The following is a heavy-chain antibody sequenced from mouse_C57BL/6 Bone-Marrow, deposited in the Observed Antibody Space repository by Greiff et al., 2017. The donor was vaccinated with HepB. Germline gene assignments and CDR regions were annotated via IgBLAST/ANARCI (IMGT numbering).Heavy chain of an antibody. J-gene: IGHJ4*01. Sequence: VQVVESGPGLVAPSQSLSITCTVSGFSLTSYAISWVRQPPGKGLEWLGVIWTGGGTNYNSALKSRLSISKDNSKSQVFLKMNSLQTDDTARYYCARSLIYYYGSSPNYAMDYWGQGTSVTVSS. V-gene: IGHV2-9-1*01. CDR1: GFSLTSYA. CDR2: IWTGGGT. D-gene: IGHD1-1*01. CDR3: ARSLIYYYGSSPNYAMDY.